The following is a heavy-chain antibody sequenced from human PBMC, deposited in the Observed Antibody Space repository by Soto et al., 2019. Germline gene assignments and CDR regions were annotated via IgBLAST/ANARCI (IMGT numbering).Heavy chain of an antibody. CDR3: ARIFCIAAPADLGDY. J-gene: IGHJ4*02. CDR2: IDWDDDK. Sequence: SGPTLVNPTQTLTLTCTFSGFSLSTSGMCVSWIRQPPGKALEWLARIDWDDDKYYSTSLKTRLTISKDTSKNQVVLTMTNMDPVDTATYYCARIFCIAAPADLGDYWGQGTLVTVSS. D-gene: IGHD6-13*01. CDR1: GFSLSTSGMC. V-gene: IGHV2-70*11.